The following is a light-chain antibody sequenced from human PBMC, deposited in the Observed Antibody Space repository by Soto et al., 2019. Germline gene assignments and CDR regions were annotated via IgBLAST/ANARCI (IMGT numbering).Light chain of an antibody. Sequence: DIQMTQSPSTLSSSVGDRFTITCRASQTISSWLAWYQQKPGKAPKLLIYKASTLKSGVPSRFSGSGSGTEFTLTISSLQSEDFAVYYCQQYNNWPLTFGGGTKVDIK. CDR1: QTISSW. V-gene: IGKV1-5*03. CDR2: KAS. CDR3: QQYNNWPLT. J-gene: IGKJ4*01.